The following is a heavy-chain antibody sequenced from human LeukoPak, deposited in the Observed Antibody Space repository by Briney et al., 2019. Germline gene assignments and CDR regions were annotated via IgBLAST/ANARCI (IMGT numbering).Heavy chain of an antibody. J-gene: IGHJ4*02. D-gene: IGHD3-22*01. Sequence: GGSLRLSCAASGFTFSNAWMGWVRQAPGKGLEWVGRIKSKPDGGTADYAAPVKGRFTISRDDSKNTLYLQMNSLKTEDTAVYYCTTDRPYYYDSSGYYGYWGQGTLVTVSS. V-gene: IGHV3-15*01. CDR1: GFTFSNAW. CDR3: TTDRPYYYDSSGYYGY. CDR2: IKSKPDGGTA.